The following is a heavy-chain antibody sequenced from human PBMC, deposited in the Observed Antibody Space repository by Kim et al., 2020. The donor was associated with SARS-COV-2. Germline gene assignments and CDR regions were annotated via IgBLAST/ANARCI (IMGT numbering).Heavy chain of an antibody. CDR3: ARGASGDYYGMDV. CDR2: IYYSGST. CDR1: GGSISSYY. J-gene: IGHJ6*02. V-gene: IGHV4-59*01. Sequence: SETLSLTCTVSGGSISSYYWSWIRQPPGKGLEWIGYIYYSGSTNYNPSLKSRVTISVDTSKNQFSLKLSSVTAADTAVYYCARGASGDYYGMDVWAKGPRSPSP.